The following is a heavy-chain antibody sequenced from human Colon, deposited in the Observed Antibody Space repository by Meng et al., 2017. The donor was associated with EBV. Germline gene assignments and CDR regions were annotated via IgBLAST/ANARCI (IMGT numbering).Heavy chain of an antibody. CDR2: IRNKANSYTT. D-gene: IGHD3-16*01. J-gene: IGHJ4*02. CDR3: ARDHWGSYDY. Sequence: EVQLVESGGGVVQPGGSLRLACAASGFRFSDYDMDWVRQAPGKGLEWVGRIRNKANSYTTEYAASVKGRFTISRDDSRDSLYLQMNSLKTEDTAVYYCARDHWGSYDYWGQGTLVTVSS. CDR1: GFRFSDYD. V-gene: IGHV3-72*01.